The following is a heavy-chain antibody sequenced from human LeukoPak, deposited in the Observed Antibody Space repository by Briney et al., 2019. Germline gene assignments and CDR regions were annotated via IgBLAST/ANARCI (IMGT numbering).Heavy chain of an antibody. CDR2: IIPIFGTA. V-gene: IGHV1-69*05. CDR3: ARGYDFWSGVFDY. D-gene: IGHD3-3*01. Sequence: EASVKVSCKASGGTFSSYAISWVRQAPGQGLEWMGGIIPIFGTANYAQKFQGRVTITTDESTSTAYMELSSLRSEDTAVYYCARGYDFWSGVFDYWGQGTLVTVSS. J-gene: IGHJ4*02. CDR1: GGTFSSYA.